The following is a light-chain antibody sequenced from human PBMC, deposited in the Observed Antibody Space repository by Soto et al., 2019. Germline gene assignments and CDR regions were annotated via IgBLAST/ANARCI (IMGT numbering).Light chain of an antibody. CDR2: EVT. Sequence: QSVLTQPPSASGSPGQSVTFSCTGTSSDVGTYDYVSWYQQYPGKAPKLLIYEVTSRASGVSHRFSGSKSGNTASLTISGLQAEDEAEYYCNSYTSASFYVFGTGTKVTVL. CDR1: SSDVGTYDY. V-gene: IGLV2-14*01. CDR3: NSYTSASFYV. J-gene: IGLJ1*01.